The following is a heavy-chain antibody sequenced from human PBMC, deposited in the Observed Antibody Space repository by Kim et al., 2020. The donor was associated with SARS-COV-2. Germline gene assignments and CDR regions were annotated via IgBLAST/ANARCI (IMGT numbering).Heavy chain of an antibody. V-gene: IGHV1-46*01. Sequence: YAQKFQDRVSMTRDTSTSTVYLELTSLRSEDTAIYYCARGRVAGSYYFDYWGQGTLVTVSS. J-gene: IGHJ4*02. D-gene: IGHD6-19*01. CDR3: ARGRVAGSYYFDY.